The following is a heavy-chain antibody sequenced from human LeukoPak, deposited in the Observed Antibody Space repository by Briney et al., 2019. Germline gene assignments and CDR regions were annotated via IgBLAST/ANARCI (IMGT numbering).Heavy chain of an antibody. Sequence: ASVKVSCKASGYAFDYYGITWVRQAPGQGLEWVGWISLNNGNAHYTKYAQKFQGRVTLTADTSTATAYMELRGLRSDDTAVYYCQRVTIFGVVIDFDYWGQGTLVAVSS. CDR3: QRVTIFGVVIDFDY. CDR2: ISLNNGNAHYT. CDR1: GYAFDYYG. V-gene: IGHV1-18*01. D-gene: IGHD3-3*01. J-gene: IGHJ4*02.